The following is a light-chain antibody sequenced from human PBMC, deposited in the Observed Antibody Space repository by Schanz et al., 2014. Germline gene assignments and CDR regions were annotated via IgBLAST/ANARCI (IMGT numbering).Light chain of an antibody. CDR2: DVS. V-gene: IGLV2-14*01. J-gene: IGLJ2*01. Sequence: QSALTQPPSASGSPGQSVTISCTGTSSDVGGYNFVSWYQQHPGKAPKLMIYDVSNRPSGVSNRFSGSKSGITASLTISGLQAVDEADYYCSSYTSSSTLLFGGGTKLTVL. CDR1: SSDVGGYNF. CDR3: SSYTSSSTLL.